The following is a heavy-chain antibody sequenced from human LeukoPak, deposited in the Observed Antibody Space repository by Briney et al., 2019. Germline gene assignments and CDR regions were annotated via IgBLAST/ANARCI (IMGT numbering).Heavy chain of an antibody. J-gene: IGHJ6*02. CDR1: GFTFSSYA. D-gene: IGHD3-3*01. CDR3: AKDFRVLRFLEWLPQDPYYYYGMDV. CDR2: ISGSGGST. V-gene: IGHV3-23*01. Sequence: GSLRLSCAASGFTFSSYAMSWVRQAPGKGLEWVSAISGSGGSTYYADSVKGRFTISRDNSKNTLYLQMNSLRAEDTAVYYCAKDFRVLRFLEWLPQDPYYYYGMDVWGQGTTVTVSS.